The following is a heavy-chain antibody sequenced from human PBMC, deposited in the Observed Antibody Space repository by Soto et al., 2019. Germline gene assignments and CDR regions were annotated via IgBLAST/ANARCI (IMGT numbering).Heavy chain of an antibody. D-gene: IGHD2-21*01. CDR2: IYYSGST. CDR1: GGSISSYY. Sequence: SETPSLTCTVSGGSISSYYWSWIRQPPGKGLEWIGYIYYSGSTNYNPSLKSRVTISVDTSKNQFSLKLSSVTAADTAVYYCASLDRRDCYNEFYYYGMDVWGQGTTVTVSS. J-gene: IGHJ6*02. CDR3: ASLDRRDCYNEFYYYGMDV. V-gene: IGHV4-59*01.